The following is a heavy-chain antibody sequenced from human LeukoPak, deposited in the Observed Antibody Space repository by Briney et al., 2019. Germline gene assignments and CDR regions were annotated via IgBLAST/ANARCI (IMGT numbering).Heavy chain of an antibody. V-gene: IGHV1-18*01. J-gene: IGHJ3*02. CDR3: ASSVYSSDAFDI. CDR1: GYTFTSYG. CDR2: ISAYNGNI. Sequence: ASVKVSCKASGYTFTSYGISWVRQAPGQGLEWMGWISAYNGNINYAQKLQGRVTMTTDTSTSTAYMELRSLRSDDTAVYYCASSVYSSDAFDIWGQGTMVTVSS. D-gene: IGHD5-18*01.